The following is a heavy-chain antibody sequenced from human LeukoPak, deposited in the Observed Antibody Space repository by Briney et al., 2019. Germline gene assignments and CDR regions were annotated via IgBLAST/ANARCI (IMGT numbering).Heavy chain of an antibody. D-gene: IGHD1-26*01. CDR3: ARNKGEVGATLPAFDI. CDR2: ISAYNGNT. V-gene: IGHV1-18*01. Sequence: ASVKVSCKASGGTFSSYAISWVRQAPGQGLEWMGGISAYNGNTNYAQKLQGRVTMTTDTSTSTAYMELRSLRSDDTAVYYCARNKGEVGATLPAFDIWGQGTMVTVSS. CDR1: GGTFSSYA. J-gene: IGHJ3*02.